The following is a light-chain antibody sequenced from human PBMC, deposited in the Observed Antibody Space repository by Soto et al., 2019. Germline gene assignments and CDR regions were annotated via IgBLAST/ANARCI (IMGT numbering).Light chain of an antibody. V-gene: IGKV1-33*01. Sequence: DIQMTQSPSSLSASVGDRVTITCQASQDISNYLNWYQQKPGKAPKLLIYDASNLETGVPSRFSGSGSGTDFTFTISSLQPEDIATYCCQQYDNLLPLTFGGGTKVEIK. J-gene: IGKJ4*01. CDR3: QQYDNLLPLT. CDR2: DAS. CDR1: QDISNY.